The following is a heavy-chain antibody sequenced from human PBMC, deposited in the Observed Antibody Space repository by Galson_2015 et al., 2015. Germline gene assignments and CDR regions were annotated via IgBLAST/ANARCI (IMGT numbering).Heavy chain of an antibody. CDR3: ARVGGDWGNDY. D-gene: IGHD2-21*02. CDR2: IYSGGST. Sequence: SLRLSCAASGFTFSSYAMHWVRQAPGKGLEWVSVIYSGGSTYYADSVKGRFTISRDNSKNTLYLQMNSLRAEDTAVYYCARVGGDWGNDYCGQGTLVTVSS. J-gene: IGHJ4*02. V-gene: IGHV3-53*01. CDR1: GFTFSSYA.